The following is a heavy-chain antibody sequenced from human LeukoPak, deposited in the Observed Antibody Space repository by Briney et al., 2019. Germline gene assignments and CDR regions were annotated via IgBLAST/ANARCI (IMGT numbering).Heavy chain of an antibody. CDR1: GGSITSSSYC. CDR3: ARGRSVASTYYFDY. D-gene: IGHD2/OR15-2a*01. CDR2: IHSNAST. J-gene: IGHJ4*02. Sequence: PSETLSLTCTVAGGSITSSSYCWRCIRQPPGKGLEWIGSIHSNASTCYNPYRQSVVIASVSTCTNYFSLNLPSVTAADAAMYPCARGRSVASTYYFDYWGQGTLVTVSS. V-gene: IGHV4-39*07.